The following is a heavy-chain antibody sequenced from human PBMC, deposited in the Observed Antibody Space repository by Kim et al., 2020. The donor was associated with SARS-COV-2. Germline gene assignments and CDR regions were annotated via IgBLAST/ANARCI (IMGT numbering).Heavy chain of an antibody. V-gene: IGHV7-4-1*02. Sequence: TYATGLTGRFVFSLDTSVSTAYLQISSLKAEDTAVYYCARAKPVEHAFDIWGQGTMVTVSS. J-gene: IGHJ3*02. D-gene: IGHD1-1*01. CDR3: ARAKPVEHAFDI.